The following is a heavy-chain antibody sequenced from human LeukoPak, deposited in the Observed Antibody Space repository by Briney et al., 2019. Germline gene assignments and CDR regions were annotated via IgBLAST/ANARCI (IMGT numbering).Heavy chain of an antibody. D-gene: IGHD6-19*01. J-gene: IGHJ6*02. CDR3: AKDRLPGGIAVAGTDDGMDV. V-gene: IGHV3-43*02. Sequence: GGSLRLSCVASGFSPDDCAMHWVRQVPGKGLEWVSLISGDGGDTYYADSVKGRFTISRDNSRNSLYLQMNSLRTEDTAFYYCAKDRLPGGIAVAGTDDGMDVWGQGTTVTVSS. CDR1: GFSPDDCA. CDR2: ISGDGGDT.